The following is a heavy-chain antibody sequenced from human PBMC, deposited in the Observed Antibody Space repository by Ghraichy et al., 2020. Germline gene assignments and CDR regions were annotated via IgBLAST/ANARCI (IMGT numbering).Heavy chain of an antibody. CDR2: IYSGGDT. D-gene: IGHD6-13*01. V-gene: IGHV3-53*01. J-gene: IGHJ5*02. Sequence: GALNISCAASGFTVSRNHMSWVRQAPGKGLEWVSLIYSGGDTYYADSVKGRFTISRDNSRNTLYLQMNSLRAEDTAVYYCAKDRGITAAGTFPSWGQGTLVTVSS. CDR3: AKDRGITAAGTFPS. CDR1: GFTVSRNH.